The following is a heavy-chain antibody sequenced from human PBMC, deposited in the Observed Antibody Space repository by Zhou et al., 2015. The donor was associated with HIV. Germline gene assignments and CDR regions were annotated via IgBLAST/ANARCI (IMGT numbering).Heavy chain of an antibody. CDR3: ATLSPVQGYFDL. CDR2: IDSDGTST. Sequence: EVQMVESGGAVVQPGTSLKLSCAASGFVFDKFWMHWVRQAPGKGLEWVADIDSDGTSTHYSDSVKGRFTISRDNSKNTLYLQMNSLRAEDTAVYYCATLSPVQGYFDLWGRGTLVTVSS. D-gene: IGHD1-1*01. J-gene: IGHJ2*01. CDR1: GFVFDKFW. V-gene: IGHV3-74*01.